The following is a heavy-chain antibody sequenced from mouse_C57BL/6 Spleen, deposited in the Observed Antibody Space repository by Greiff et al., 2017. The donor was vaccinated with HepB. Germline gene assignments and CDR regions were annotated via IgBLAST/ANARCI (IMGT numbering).Heavy chain of an antibody. V-gene: IGHV1-64*01. J-gene: IGHJ3*01. CDR2: IHPNSGST. Sequence: QVQLKQPGAELVKPGASVKLSCKASGYTFTSYWMHWVKQRPGQGLEWIGMIHPNSGSTNYNEKFKSKATLTVDKSSSTAYMQLSSLASEDSAVYYCAPLGLFFAYWGQGTLVTVSA. CDR3: APLGLFFAY. CDR1: GYTFTSYW.